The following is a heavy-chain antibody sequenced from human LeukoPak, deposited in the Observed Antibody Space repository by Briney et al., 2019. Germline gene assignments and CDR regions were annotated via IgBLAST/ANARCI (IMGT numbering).Heavy chain of an antibody. CDR1: GFTFKSYA. V-gene: IGHV3-23*01. J-gene: IGHJ4*02. Sequence: PGGSLRLSCAASGFTFKSYAMSWVRQAPGKGLEWVSTVSGSGGNTYYADSVKGRFTISRDNPKNTLYLQMNSLRAEDTAVYYCAKGGPYYYGSGSYEGFDYWGQGTLVTVSS. CDR2: VSGSGGNT. CDR3: AKGGPYYYGSGSYEGFDY. D-gene: IGHD3-10*01.